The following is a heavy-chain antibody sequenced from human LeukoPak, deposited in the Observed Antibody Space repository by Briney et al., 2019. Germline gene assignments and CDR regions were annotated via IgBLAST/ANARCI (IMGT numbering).Heavy chain of an antibody. J-gene: IGHJ6*02. CDR2: ISAYNGNT. Sequence: ASVKVSCKASGYTFTSYGISWVRQAPGQGLEWMGWISAYNGNTNYAQKLQGRVTMTTDTSTSTAYMELRSLRSDDTAAYYCARVSGYDYHYYYYGMDVWGQGTTVTVSS. CDR3: ARVSGYDYHYYYYGMDV. V-gene: IGHV1-18*01. D-gene: IGHD5-12*01. CDR1: GYTFTSYG.